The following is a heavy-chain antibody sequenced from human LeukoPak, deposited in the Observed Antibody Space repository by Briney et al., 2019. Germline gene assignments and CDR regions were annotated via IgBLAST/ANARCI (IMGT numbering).Heavy chain of an antibody. CDR1: GFTFSSYW. CDR3: ARSDSGQIDY. V-gene: IGHV3-7*01. D-gene: IGHD5-12*01. Sequence: GGSLRLSCAASGFTFSSYWMSWVRQAPGKGLEWVANIRQDGSEKYYVDSVKGRYTISRDNAKNSLYLQMNSLRAEDTALYYCARSDSGQIDYWGQGTVVSVSS. CDR2: IRQDGSEK. J-gene: IGHJ4*02.